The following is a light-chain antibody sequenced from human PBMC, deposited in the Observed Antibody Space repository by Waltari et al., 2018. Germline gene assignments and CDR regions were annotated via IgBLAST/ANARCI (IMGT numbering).Light chain of an antibody. CDR1: SSNIGAHYD. J-gene: IGLJ1*01. Sequence: QSVLTQPPSMSGAPGQRVTISCTGSSSNIGAHYDVPWYQQLPETSPKLLLYANNNRPSEVPDRFSASKSGTSAFLAIAGLQPEDEADYYCQSFDASLGYVFGTGTRVTVL. CDR3: QSFDASLGYV. V-gene: IGLV1-40*01. CDR2: ANN.